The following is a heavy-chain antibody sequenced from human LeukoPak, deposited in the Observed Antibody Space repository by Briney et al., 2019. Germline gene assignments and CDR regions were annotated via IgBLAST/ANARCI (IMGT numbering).Heavy chain of an antibody. CDR3: ATETNGRHYDY. D-gene: IGHD1-14*01. CDR1: GFTFSSYS. J-gene: IGHJ4*02. Sequence: PGGSLRLSCAASGFTFSSYSMNWVRQAPGKGLEWVSSIGPTGSDRYHADSIKGRFTISRDNANNFLYLQMNSLRAKDTAVYYCATETNGRHYDYWGQGTLLTVSS. V-gene: IGHV3-21*06. CDR2: IGPTGSDR.